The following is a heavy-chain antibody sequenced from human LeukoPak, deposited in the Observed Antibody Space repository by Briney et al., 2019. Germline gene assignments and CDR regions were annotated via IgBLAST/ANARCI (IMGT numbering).Heavy chain of an antibody. CDR1: GGSMSNYY. V-gene: IGHV4-59*01. CDR3: ARDFSSGTGYYYFYGMDV. CDR2: IYFSGST. D-gene: IGHD6-19*01. Sequence: SETLSLTCTVSGGSMSNYYWSWIRQPPGKGLEWIGYIYFSGSTNYNPSLKSRVTISVDTSKNQFSLKLRSVTAADTAVYYCARDFSSGTGYYYFYGMDVWGQGTTVTVSS. J-gene: IGHJ6*02.